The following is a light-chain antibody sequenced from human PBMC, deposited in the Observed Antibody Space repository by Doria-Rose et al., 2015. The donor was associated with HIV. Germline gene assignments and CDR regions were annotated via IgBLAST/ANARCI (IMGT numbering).Light chain of an antibody. CDR2: RAS. V-gene: IGKV3-15*01. CDR3: QQYSQWPPYT. J-gene: IGKJ2*01. CDR1: QGIGRD. Sequence: TQSPATLSVSPGERATLSCSASQGIGRDLAWYQQKPGQALRLLIYRASIRATGIPPRFTGGGSGTEFTLTISSLQSEDFAVYFCQQYSQWPPYTFGQGAKLEVK.